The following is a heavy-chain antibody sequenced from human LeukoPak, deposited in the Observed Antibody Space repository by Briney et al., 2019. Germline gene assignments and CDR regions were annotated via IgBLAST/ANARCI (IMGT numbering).Heavy chain of an antibody. V-gene: IGHV3-64*01. J-gene: IGHJ3*02. CDR2: ISSNGGST. Sequence: PGGSLRLSCAASGFTFSSYAMHWVRQAPGKGLEYVSAISSNGGSTYYANSVKGRFTISRDNSKNTLYLQMGSLRAEDTAVYYCATRNYYDSSGYPDAFDIWGQGTMVTVSS. D-gene: IGHD3-22*01. CDR1: GFTFSSYA. CDR3: ATRNYYDSSGYPDAFDI.